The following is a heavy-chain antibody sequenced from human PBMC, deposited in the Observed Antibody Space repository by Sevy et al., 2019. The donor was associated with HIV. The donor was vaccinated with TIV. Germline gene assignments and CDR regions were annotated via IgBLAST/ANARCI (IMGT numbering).Heavy chain of an antibody. J-gene: IGHJ6*03. V-gene: IGHV3-33*01. Sequence: GGSLRLSCAASGFTFSSYGMHWVRQAPGKGLEWVAVIWYDGSNKYYADSVKGRFTISRDNSKNTLYLQMNSLRAEDTAVYYCARGAGNYYYYYMYVWGKGTTVTVSS. CDR3: ARGAGNYYYYYMYV. CDR2: IWYDGSNK. CDR1: GFTFSSYG.